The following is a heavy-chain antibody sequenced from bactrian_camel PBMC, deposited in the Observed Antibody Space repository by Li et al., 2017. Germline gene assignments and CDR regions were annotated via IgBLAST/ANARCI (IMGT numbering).Heavy chain of an antibody. CDR3: AAYGGNWFRCLLRKVTRLT. V-gene: IGHV3S1*01. J-gene: IGHJ4*01. CDR1: GVRYSDYTNYC. Sequence: HVQLVESGGGSVQAGGSLRLSCAASGVRYSDYTNYCMAWFRQVPGKEREGIATIPARGGSPSYADSVKGRFTISQDNTKKILYLQMSNLKPEDTAMYYCAAYGGNWFRCLLRKVTRLTGARGPRSPSP. D-gene: IGHD6*01. CDR2: IPARGGSP.